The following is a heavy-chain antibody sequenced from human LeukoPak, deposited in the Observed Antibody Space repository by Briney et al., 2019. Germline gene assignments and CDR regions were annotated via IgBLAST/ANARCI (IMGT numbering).Heavy chain of an antibody. J-gene: IGHJ4*02. CDR2: IKLDGSET. CDR3: ARDQTPYY. Sequence: GGSLRLSWAASGFTFSNYWMTWVRQAPGKGLEWVANIKLDGSETYYVDSVRGRFTISRDNTQNSLYLQMNSLRAEDTAVYYCARDQTPYYWGQGTLVTVSS. CDR1: GFTFSNYW. V-gene: IGHV3-7*01.